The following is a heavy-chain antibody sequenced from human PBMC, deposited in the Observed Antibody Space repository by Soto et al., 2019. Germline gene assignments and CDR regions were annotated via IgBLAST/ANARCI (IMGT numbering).Heavy chain of an antibody. J-gene: IGHJ3*01. CDR2: ITGSGGST. V-gene: IGHV3-23*01. Sequence: GGSLRLSCAASGFTFSSYAMSWVRQAPGKGLEWVSAITGSGGSTYYADSVRGRFTISRDNSRSTVYLQMNTLRADDTAVYYCAIQNTAKRAFDVWGQGTVVTVSS. D-gene: IGHD2-21*02. CDR3: AIQNTAKRAFDV. CDR1: GFTFSSYA.